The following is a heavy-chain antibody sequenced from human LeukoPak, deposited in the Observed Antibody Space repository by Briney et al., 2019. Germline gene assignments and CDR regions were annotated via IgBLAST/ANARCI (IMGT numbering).Heavy chain of an antibody. Sequence: SETLSLTCAVYGGSFSGYYWSWIRQPPGKGLEWIGEINHSGSTNYNPSLKSRVTISVDTSKNQFSLKLSSVAAADTAVYYCARARAAANYWGQGTLVTVSS. CDR1: GGSFSGYY. CDR2: INHSGST. J-gene: IGHJ4*02. D-gene: IGHD6-13*01. V-gene: IGHV4-34*01. CDR3: ARARAAANY.